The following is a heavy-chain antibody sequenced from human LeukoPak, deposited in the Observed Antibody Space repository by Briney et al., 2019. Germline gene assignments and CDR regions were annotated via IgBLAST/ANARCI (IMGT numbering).Heavy chain of an antibody. J-gene: IGHJ1*01. CDR3: AKDGSYGEYFQH. D-gene: IGHD4-17*01. V-gene: IGHV3-23*01. CDR1: GFSFSGYA. CDR2: INPSGGST. Sequence: GGSLRLSCAASGFSFSGYAMSWVRQAPGKELEWVSVINPSGGSTYYADSVKGRFTISRDNSKNTLYLQVDSLRAEDTAVYYCAKDGSYGEYFQHWGQGTLVTVSS.